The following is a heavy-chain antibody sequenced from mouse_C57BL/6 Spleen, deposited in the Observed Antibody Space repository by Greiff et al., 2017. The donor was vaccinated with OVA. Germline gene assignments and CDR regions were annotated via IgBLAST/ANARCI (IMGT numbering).Heavy chain of an antibody. J-gene: IGHJ2*01. CDR2: IDPNSGGT. D-gene: IGHD1-1*01. V-gene: IGHV1-62-3*01. CDR3: ARNYGSSYVSYFDY. CDR1: GYTFTSYW. Sequence: QVHVKQPGAELVKPGASVKLSCKASGYTFTSYWMHWVKQRPGRGLEWIGRIDPNSGGTKYNEKFKSKATLTVDKPSSTAYMQLSSLTSEDSAVYYCARNYGSSYVSYFDYWGQGTTLTVSS.